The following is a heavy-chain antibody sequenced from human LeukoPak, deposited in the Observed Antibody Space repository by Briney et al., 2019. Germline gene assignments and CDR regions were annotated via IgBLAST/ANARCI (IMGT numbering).Heavy chain of an antibody. CDR1: GFTFSSYW. D-gene: IGHD6-6*01. Sequence: PGGSLRLSCAASGFTFSSYWMHWVRQAPGKGLVWVSRINSDGSSTSYADSVKGRFTISRDNAKNTLYLQMNSLRAEDTAVYYCARDGSDHSCSSHYTFDYWGQGTLVTVSS. V-gene: IGHV3-74*01. J-gene: IGHJ4*02. CDR2: INSDGSST. CDR3: ARDGSDHSCSSHYTFDY.